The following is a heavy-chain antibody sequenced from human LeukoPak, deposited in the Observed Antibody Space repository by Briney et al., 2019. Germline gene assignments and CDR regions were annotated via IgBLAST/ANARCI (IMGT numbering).Heavy chain of an antibody. CDR3: ASFTMVRGSLDY. CDR1: GGSISSYY. J-gene: IGHJ4*02. Sequence: PSETLSLTCTVSGGSISSYYWSWIRQPPGKGLEWIGYIYYSGSTNHNPSLKSRVTISVDTSKNQFSLKLSSVTAADTAVYYCASFTMVRGSLDYWGQGTLVTVSS. V-gene: IGHV4-59*01. CDR2: IYYSGST. D-gene: IGHD3-10*01.